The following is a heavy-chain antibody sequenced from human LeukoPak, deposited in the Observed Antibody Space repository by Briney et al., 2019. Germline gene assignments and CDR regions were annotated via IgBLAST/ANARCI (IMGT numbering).Heavy chain of an antibody. CDR2: INAGNGNT. J-gene: IGHJ4*02. CDR1: GYTFTSYA. D-gene: IGHD2-21*02. Sequence: GASVKVSCKASGYTFTSYAMHWVRQAPGQRLEWMGWINAGNGNTKYSQKFQGRVTITRDTSASTAYMELSSLRSEDTAVYYCARGPYCGGDCYPYYFDYWGQGTLVTVSS. V-gene: IGHV1-3*01. CDR3: ARGPYCGGDCYPYYFDY.